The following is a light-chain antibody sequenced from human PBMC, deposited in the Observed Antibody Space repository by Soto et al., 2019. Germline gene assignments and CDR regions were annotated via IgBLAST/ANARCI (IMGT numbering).Light chain of an antibody. Sequence: DIQMTQSPSSLSASVGDRVTITCRASQSISSYLNWYQQKPGKAPKLLIYAASSLQSGVPSRFSGSGSGTDFTLTISSLQPEDFATXXXXXXXXXXFXFGPGTKVDIK. CDR1: QSISSY. CDR3: XXXXXXXFX. J-gene: IGKJ3*01. V-gene: IGKV1-39*01. CDR2: AAS.